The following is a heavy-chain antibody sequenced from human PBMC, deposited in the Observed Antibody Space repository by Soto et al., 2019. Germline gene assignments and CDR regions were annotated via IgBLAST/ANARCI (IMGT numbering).Heavy chain of an antibody. D-gene: IGHD1-26*01. Sequence: ASVKVSCKASGYTFTSYGISWVRQAPGQGFEWMGWISAYNGNTNYAQKIQGRVSMTTDTSTSTAYMELRSLRSDDTAVYYCARDGRYSGSYGGYYFDYWGQGTLLTVSS. J-gene: IGHJ4*02. CDR1: GYTFTSYG. CDR3: ARDGRYSGSYGGYYFDY. V-gene: IGHV1-18*01. CDR2: ISAYNGNT.